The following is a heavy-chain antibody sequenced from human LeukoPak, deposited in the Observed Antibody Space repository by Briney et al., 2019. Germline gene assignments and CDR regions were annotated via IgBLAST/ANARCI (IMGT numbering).Heavy chain of an antibody. J-gene: IGHJ4*02. CDR2: INSDGSST. Sequence: GGSLRLSCAASGFTFSSHGMIWVRQAPGKGLVWVSRINSDGSSTTYADSVKGRFTVSRDNAKNTLYLQMDSLRAEDSAVYYCARGLVHDTSGYYSDYWGQGILVTVSS. V-gene: IGHV3-74*01. CDR1: GFTFSSHG. D-gene: IGHD3-22*01. CDR3: ARGLVHDTSGYYSDY.